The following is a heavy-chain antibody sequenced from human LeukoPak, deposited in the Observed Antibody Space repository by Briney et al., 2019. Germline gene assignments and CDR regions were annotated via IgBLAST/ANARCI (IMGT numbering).Heavy chain of an antibody. CDR3: ARELLYSSSSYAHDY. V-gene: IGHV4-59*12. D-gene: IGHD6-6*01. CDR1: GVSISSYY. Sequence: PSETLSLTCTVSGVSISSYYWSWIRQPPGKGLEWIGYIYYSGSTNYNPSLKSRVTISVDTSKNQFSLKLSSVTAADTAVYYCARELLYSSSSYAHDYWGQGTLVTVSS. J-gene: IGHJ4*02. CDR2: IYYSGST.